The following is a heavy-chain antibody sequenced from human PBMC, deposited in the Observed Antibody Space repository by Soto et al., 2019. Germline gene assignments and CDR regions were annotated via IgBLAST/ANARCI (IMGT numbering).Heavy chain of an antibody. CDR2: INGDGRTT. J-gene: IGHJ4*02. CDR3: ARYTVVAPPLDY. CDR1: GFTFSSYW. V-gene: IGHV3-74*01. Sequence: PGGSLRLSCAASGFTFSSYWMHWVRQAPGKGLVWVSRINGDGRTTTYADSVKGRFPISRDNAKNTLYLQMNSLRAEDTAMYYCARYTVVAPPLDYWGQGTLVPVSS. D-gene: IGHD2-15*01.